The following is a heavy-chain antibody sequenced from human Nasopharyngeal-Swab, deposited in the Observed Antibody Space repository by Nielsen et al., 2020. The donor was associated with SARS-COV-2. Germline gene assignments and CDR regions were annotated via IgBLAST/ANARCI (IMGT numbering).Heavy chain of an antibody. CDR1: GFIFGNYA. V-gene: IGHV3-23*01. Sequence: GESLKISCVASGFIFGNYAMAWVRQAPGKGLEWVSAIGGNGARTHYADSVRGRFIISRDRSKNTLYLQMNSLRADDTALYYCADPPFSEYWGQGTLVTVSS. J-gene: IGHJ4*02. CDR2: IGGNGART. CDR3: ADPPFSEY.